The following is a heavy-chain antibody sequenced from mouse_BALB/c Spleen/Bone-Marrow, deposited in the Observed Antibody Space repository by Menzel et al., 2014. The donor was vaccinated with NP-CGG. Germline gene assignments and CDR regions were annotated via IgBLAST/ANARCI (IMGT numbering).Heavy chain of an antibody. D-gene: IGHD1-2*01. V-gene: IGHV1-80*01. CDR2: IYPGDGDT. CDR1: GYAFSAYW. J-gene: IGHJ2*01. CDR3: TRSTAPFDY. Sequence: QVQLKDSGAELVRPGSSVKISCKASGYAFSAYWMNWVKQRPGQGLEWIGQIYPGDGDTNYNGKFKGKATLTADKSSSTAYMQLSSLTSEDSAVYCCTRSTAPFDYWGQGTTLTVSS.